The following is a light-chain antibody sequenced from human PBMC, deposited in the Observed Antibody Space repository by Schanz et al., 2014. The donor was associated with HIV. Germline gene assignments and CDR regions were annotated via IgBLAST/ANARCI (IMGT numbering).Light chain of an antibody. CDR3: QSYDSSLSGYV. Sequence: QSVLTQPPSVSGAPGQRVTISCTGSSSNIGAGYDVHWYQQLPGTAPKLPIYGNSNRPSGVPDRFSGSKSGTSASLAITGLQAEDEADYYCQSYDSSLSGYVFGGGTKVTVL. V-gene: IGLV1-40*01. CDR2: GNS. CDR1: SSNIGAGYD. J-gene: IGLJ3*02.